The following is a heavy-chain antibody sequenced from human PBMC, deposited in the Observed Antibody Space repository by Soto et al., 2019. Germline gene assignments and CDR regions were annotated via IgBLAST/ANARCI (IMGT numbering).Heavy chain of an antibody. CDR3: AKGSASSSIYDS. J-gene: IGHJ4*02. D-gene: IGHD2-2*02. Sequence: GGSMRLSCAASGFTFSSCAMGWVRQAPGKGLEWVSDIIDSGGSTYYADSVKGRFTISRDNSKNTLYLQMNSLRAEDTALYFCAKGSASSSIYDSWGQGTLVTVSS. CDR1: GFTFSSCA. V-gene: IGHV3-23*01. CDR2: IIDSGGST.